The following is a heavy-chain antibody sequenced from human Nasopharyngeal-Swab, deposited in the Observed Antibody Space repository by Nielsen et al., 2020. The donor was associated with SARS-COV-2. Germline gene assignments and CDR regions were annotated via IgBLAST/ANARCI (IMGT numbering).Heavy chain of an antibody. CDR1: GFTFSSCG. J-gene: IGHJ3*02. CDR3: AKDPLDIVVVPAAPDI. V-gene: IGHV3-30*18. Sequence: GESLKISCAASGFTFSSCGMHWVRQAPGKGLEWVAVISYDGSNKYYADSVKGRFTISRDNSKNTLYLQMNSLRAEDTAVYYCAKDPLDIVVVPAAPDIWGQGTMVTVSS. CDR2: ISYDGSNK. D-gene: IGHD2-2*03.